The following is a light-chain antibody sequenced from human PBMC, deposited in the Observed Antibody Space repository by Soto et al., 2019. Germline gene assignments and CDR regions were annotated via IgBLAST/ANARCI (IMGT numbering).Light chain of an antibody. V-gene: IGKV3-11*01. J-gene: IGKJ1*01. CDR3: HQRSNWPWT. CDR2: DAS. Sequence: VLTQSPATLSLSPGERATLSCRASQSVSSYLGWYQQRPGQAPRLLIYDASNRATGIPARFSGSGSGTDFTLTISSLEPEDFAVYFCHQRSNWPWTFGQGTKVDIK. CDR1: QSVSSY.